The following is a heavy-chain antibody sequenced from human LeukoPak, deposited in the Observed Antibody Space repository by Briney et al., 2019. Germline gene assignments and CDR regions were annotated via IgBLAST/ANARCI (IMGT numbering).Heavy chain of an antibody. Sequence: GESLKISCKGSGYSFTSYWIGWVRQMPGKGLEWMGIIYCGDSDTRYSPSFQGQVTISVDKSISTAFLQWTSLKASDTAMYLCARSGNSLPGDTFDYWGQGTLVTVSS. CDR1: GYSFTSYW. CDR3: ARSGNSLPGDTFDY. D-gene: IGHD2-21*02. V-gene: IGHV5-51*01. CDR2: IYCGDSDT. J-gene: IGHJ4*02.